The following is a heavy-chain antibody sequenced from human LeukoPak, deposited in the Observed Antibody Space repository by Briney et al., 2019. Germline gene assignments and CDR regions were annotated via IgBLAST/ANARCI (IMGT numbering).Heavy chain of an antibody. D-gene: IGHD3-3*01. V-gene: IGHV3-53*01. J-gene: IGHJ4*02. CDR2: IYSGGTT. Sequence: PGRSLRLSCAASGFTFSSYAMHWVRQAPGKGLVWVSVIYSGGTTMYADSVKGRFSISRDNSKNTLFLQMNSLRAEDTAVYYCANLITIFGVVSRRTNFDYWGQGTLVTVSS. CDR3: ANLITIFGVVSRRTNFDY. CDR1: GFTFSSYA.